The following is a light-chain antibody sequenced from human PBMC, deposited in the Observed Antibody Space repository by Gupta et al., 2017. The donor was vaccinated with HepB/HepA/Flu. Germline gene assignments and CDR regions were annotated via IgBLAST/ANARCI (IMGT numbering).Light chain of an antibody. CDR1: SSDVGTYNY. J-gene: IGLJ2*01. CDR2: DVS. CDR3: SSYTSSSTLV. V-gene: IGLV2-14*04. Sequence: SSDVGTYNYVSWYQQHPGKAPKLMISDVSNRPSGVSNRFSGSKSGNTASLTISGLQAEDDADYYCSSYTSSSTLVFGGGTKLTVL.